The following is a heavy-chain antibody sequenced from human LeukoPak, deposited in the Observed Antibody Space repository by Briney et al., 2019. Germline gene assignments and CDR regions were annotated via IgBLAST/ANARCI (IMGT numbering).Heavy chain of an antibody. J-gene: IGHJ4*02. D-gene: IGHD6-19*01. CDR1: GFTFSSDS. CDR2: ISSSSSYI. Sequence: PGGSLRLSCAASGFTFSSDSMNWVGQAPGKGLDWVSSISSSSSYIYYADSVKGRFTISRDNAKNSLYLQMNSLRVEDTAVYYCARDRFGSGWYGGGYYFDYWGQGTLVTVSS. V-gene: IGHV3-21*01. CDR3: ARDRFGSGWYGGGYYFDY.